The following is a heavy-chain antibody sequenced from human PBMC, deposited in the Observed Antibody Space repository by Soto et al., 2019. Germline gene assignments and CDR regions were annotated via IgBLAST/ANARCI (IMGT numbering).Heavy chain of an antibody. J-gene: IGHJ4*02. CDR1: GFTFSSYG. CDR3: ARLGRDIVVFPAAADY. CDR2: ISGSGGST. D-gene: IGHD2-2*01. V-gene: IGHV3-23*01. Sequence: GGSLRLSCAASGFTFSSYGMSWVRQAPGKGLEWVSAISGSGGSTYYSDSVKGRITISRDNSKNTLYLQMNSLRAEDTAVYYCARLGRDIVVFPAAADYWGQGTLVTVSS.